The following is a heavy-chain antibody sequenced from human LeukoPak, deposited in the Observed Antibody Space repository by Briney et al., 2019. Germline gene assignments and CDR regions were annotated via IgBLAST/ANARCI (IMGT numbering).Heavy chain of an antibody. CDR1: GGTFSSYA. CDR3: ARDPTYYYDSSGYYHGG. Sequence: SVKVSFTASGGTFSSYAISWVRQAPGQGLEWMGGIIPIFGTANYAQKFQGRVTITADESTSTAYMELSSLRSEDTAVYYCARDPTYYYDSSGYYHGGWGQGTLVTVSS. D-gene: IGHD3-22*01. CDR2: IIPIFGTA. J-gene: IGHJ4*02. V-gene: IGHV1-69*13.